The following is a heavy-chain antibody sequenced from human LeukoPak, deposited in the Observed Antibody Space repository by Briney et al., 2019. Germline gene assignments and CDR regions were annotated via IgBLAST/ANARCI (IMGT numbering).Heavy chain of an antibody. Sequence: PSETLSLTCAVSGYSISSGYYWGWIRQPPGKGREWIGSIYHSGSTYYNPSLKSRVTISVDTSKNQFSLKLSSVTAADTAVYYCASTYYDFWSGYYYYMDVWGKGTTVTVSS. CDR2: IYHSGST. J-gene: IGHJ6*03. CDR1: GYSISSGYY. CDR3: ASTYYDFWSGYYYYMDV. V-gene: IGHV4-38-2*01. D-gene: IGHD3-3*01.